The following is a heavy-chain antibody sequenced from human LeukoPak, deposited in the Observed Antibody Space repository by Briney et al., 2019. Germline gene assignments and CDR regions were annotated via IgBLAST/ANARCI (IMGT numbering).Heavy chain of an antibody. CDR2: ISSSSSYI. J-gene: IGHJ4*02. CDR3: ARDLSLYGSGSY. D-gene: IGHD3-10*01. CDR1: GFTFSSYS. Sequence: GGSLRLSCAASGFTFSSYSMNWVRQAPGKGLKWVSSISSSSSYIYYADSVKGRFTISRDNAKNSLYLQMNSLRAEDTAVYYCARDLSLYGSGSYWGQGTLVTVSS. V-gene: IGHV3-21*01.